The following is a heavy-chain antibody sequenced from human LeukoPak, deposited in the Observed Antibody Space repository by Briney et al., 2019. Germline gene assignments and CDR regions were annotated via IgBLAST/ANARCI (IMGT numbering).Heavy chain of an antibody. CDR3: ARDFRDYRDYVAYFDS. J-gene: IGHJ4*02. D-gene: IGHD4-17*01. Sequence: SQTLSLTCAISGDSFSSNSAAWNWIRQSPSRGLEWLGRTYYRSKWYNDYAVSVKSRITINPDTSKNQFSLQLNSVTPEDTAVYYCARDFRDYRDYVAYFDSWGQGTLVTVSS. CDR2: TYYRSKWYN. V-gene: IGHV6-1*01. CDR1: GDSFSSNSAA.